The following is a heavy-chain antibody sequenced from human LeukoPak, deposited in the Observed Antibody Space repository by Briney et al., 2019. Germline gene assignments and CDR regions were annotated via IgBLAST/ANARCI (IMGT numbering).Heavy chain of an antibody. V-gene: IGHV4-30-2*01. Sequence: SETLSLTCTVSGGSISSGGYYWSWIRQPPGKGLEWIGYIYHSGSTYYNPSLKSRVTISVDRSKNQFSLKLSSVTAADTAVYYCARGAARIAAAGAAWFDPWGQGTLVTVSS. CDR3: ARGAARIAAAGAAWFDP. D-gene: IGHD6-13*01. CDR2: IYHSGST. J-gene: IGHJ5*02. CDR1: GGSISSGGYY.